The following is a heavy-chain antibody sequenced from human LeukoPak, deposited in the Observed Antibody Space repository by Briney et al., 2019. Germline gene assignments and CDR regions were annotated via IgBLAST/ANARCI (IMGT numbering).Heavy chain of an antibody. D-gene: IGHD6-6*01. CDR1: GFTFDDYG. V-gene: IGHV3-20*04. CDR2: INWNGGRT. J-gene: IGHJ4*02. CDR3: ARGGYSSSSFFDY. Sequence: GGSLRLSCAASGFTFDDYGMNWVRQGPGKGLEWVSGINWNGGRTGYADSVKGRFTISRDNAKNSLYLQMNSLRAEDTAVYYCARGGYSSSSFFDYWGQGTLVTVSS.